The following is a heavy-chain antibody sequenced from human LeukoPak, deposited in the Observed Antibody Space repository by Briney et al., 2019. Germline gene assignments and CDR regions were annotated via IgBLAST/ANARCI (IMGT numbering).Heavy chain of an antibody. CDR3: AKGTIAAAGNSAFNI. Sequence: GGSLRLSCAASGFTFSSYGMHWVRQAPGKGLEWVAVISYDGSNKYYADSVKGRFTISRDNSKNTLYLQMNSLRAEDTAVYYCAKGTIAAAGNSAFNIWGQGTMVTVSS. CDR1: GFTFSSYG. D-gene: IGHD6-13*01. J-gene: IGHJ3*02. CDR2: ISYDGSNK. V-gene: IGHV3-30*18.